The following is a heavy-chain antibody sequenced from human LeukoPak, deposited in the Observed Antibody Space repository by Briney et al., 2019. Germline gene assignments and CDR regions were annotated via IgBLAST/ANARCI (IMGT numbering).Heavy chain of an antibody. Sequence: SETLSLTCTVSGGSISSYYWSWIRQPPGKGLEWIGYIYYSGSTNYNPSLKSRVTISVDTSKNQFSLKLSSVTAADTAVYYCARLIRYFDWLPLDAFDIWGQGTMVTVSS. CDR1: GGSISSYY. CDR2: IYYSGST. CDR3: ARLIRYFDWLPLDAFDI. J-gene: IGHJ3*02. D-gene: IGHD3-9*01. V-gene: IGHV4-59*01.